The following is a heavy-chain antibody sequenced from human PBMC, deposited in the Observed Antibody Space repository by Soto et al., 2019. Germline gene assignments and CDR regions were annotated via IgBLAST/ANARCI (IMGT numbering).Heavy chain of an antibody. J-gene: IGHJ4*02. Sequence: QMQLVESGGGVVQPGRSLRLSCAASGFTFSNYGMHWVRQAPGKGLEWVAIIWYDGSNKYYADSVKGRFTISRDNSMNTENLQMNSLRAEYTAMYYCAAGDRLDYRGQGTLVTVSS. V-gene: IGHV3-33*01. CDR1: GFTFSNYG. CDR3: AAGDRLDY. D-gene: IGHD3-10*01. CDR2: IWYDGSNK.